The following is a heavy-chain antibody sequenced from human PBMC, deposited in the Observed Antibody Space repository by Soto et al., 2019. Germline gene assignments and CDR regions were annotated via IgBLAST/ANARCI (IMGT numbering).Heavy chain of an antibody. Sequence: QVQLVQSGAEVKRPGSSLRVSCKASGGTFSSYTVSWLRQRPGQGLEWMGGIIPAFGTTNYAQWFQSIVSITAAEYTNTAFMELTTLTSDDTAVYYCARSHSTTPVAVAGPDFYFGLWGRGTLVTVSS. V-gene: IGHV1-69*01. CDR2: IIPAFGTT. D-gene: IGHD6-19*01. CDR1: GGTFSSYT. CDR3: ARSHSTTPVAVAGPDFYFGL. J-gene: IGHJ4*02.